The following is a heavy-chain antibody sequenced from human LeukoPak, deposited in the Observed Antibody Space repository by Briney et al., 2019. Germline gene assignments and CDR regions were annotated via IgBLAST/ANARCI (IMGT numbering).Heavy chain of an antibody. CDR3: VRDRELTY. V-gene: IGHV4-61*01. J-gene: IGHJ4*02. CDR2: IYNSGSNT. Sequence: SQTLSLTCTVSGGSVSSGSYYWSWIRQPPGKGLEWIGYIYNSGSNTIYNPSLKSRVTISVDTSKNQFSLRLSSVTAADTAVYFCVRDRELTYWGQGTLVTVSS. D-gene: IGHD3-10*01. CDR1: GGSVSSGSYY.